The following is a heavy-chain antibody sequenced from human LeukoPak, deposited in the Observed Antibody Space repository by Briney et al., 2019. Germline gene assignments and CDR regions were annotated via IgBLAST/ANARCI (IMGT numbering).Heavy chain of an antibody. CDR3: AKDVRGGCSGGTCYY. D-gene: IGHD2-15*01. CDR2: ISGSGDST. CDR1: RFTFSSYA. J-gene: IGHJ4*02. V-gene: IGHV3-23*01. Sequence: GGSLRLSCAASRFTFSSYAMTWVRQAPGKGLEWVSTISGSGDSTYYADSVKGRFTISRDNSKNTLYLQMNSLRAEDTAVYYCAKDVRGGCSGGTCYYWGQGTLVTVSS.